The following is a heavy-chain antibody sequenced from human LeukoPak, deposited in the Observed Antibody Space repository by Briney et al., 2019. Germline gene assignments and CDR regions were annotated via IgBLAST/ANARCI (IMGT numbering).Heavy chain of an antibody. V-gene: IGHV3-30-3*01. CDR3: AKVRAPSGWFNSDY. CDR1: GFTFSSYA. CDR2: ISYDGSNK. Sequence: GGSLRLSCAASGFTFSSYAMHWVRQAPGKGLEWVAVISYDGSNKYYADSAKGRFTISRDNSKNTLYLQMNSLRVEDTAAHYCAKVRAPSGWFNSDYWGQGTLVTVSS. J-gene: IGHJ4*02. D-gene: IGHD6-19*01.